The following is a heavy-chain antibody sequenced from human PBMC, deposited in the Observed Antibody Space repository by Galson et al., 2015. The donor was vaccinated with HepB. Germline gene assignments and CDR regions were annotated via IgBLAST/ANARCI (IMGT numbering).Heavy chain of an antibody. Sequence: SLRLSCAASGFTFSSYGMHWVRQAPGKGLEWVAVISYDGSNKYYADSVKGRFTISRDNSKNTLYLQMNSLRAEDTAVYYCAKDLIAATIKWYFDDWGQGTLVTVSS. D-gene: IGHD5-12*01. CDR2: ISYDGSNK. V-gene: IGHV3-30*18. CDR3: AKDLIAATIKWYFDD. CDR1: GFTFSSYG. J-gene: IGHJ4*02.